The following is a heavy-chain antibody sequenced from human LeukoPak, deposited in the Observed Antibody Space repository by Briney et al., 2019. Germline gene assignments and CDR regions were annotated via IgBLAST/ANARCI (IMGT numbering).Heavy chain of an antibody. CDR3: ARDQLVGRDGYNFDY. D-gene: IGHD5-24*01. CDR1: GYTFTSYG. V-gene: IGHV1-18*01. CDR2: ISAYNGNT. Sequence: GASVKFSCKASGYTFTSYGISWVRQAPGQGLEWMGWISAYNGNTNYAQKLQGRVTMTTDTSTSTAYMELRSLRSDDTAVYYCARDQLVGRDGYNFDYWGQGTLVTVSS. J-gene: IGHJ4*02.